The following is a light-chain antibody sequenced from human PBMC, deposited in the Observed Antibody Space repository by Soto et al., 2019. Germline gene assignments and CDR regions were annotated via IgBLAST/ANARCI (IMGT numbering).Light chain of an antibody. Sequence: QSALTQPRSVSGSPGQSVTISCTGTSTDADFYNYVSWYQQHPGKVPSLIIYDASQRPSGVPDRFSGSKSGNTASLTISGLQSADEAEYYCCSYAGSYTWVLGGGTTLTVL. V-gene: IGLV2-11*01. CDR1: STDADFYNY. J-gene: IGLJ3*02. CDR3: CSYAGSYTWV. CDR2: DAS.